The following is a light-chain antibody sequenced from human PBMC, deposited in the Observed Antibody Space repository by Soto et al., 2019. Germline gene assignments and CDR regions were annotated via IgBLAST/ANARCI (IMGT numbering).Light chain of an antibody. CDR2: EVS. V-gene: IGLV2-8*01. Sequence: QSALTQPPSASGSPGQSVTISCTGTSSDVGGYNYVSWYQQHPGKAPKLMIYEVSKRPSGVPDRFSGSKSGNTASLTVPGLQAEDEADYYCSSYAGSSYVFGTGTKLTVL. J-gene: IGLJ1*01. CDR3: SSYAGSSYV. CDR1: SSDVGGYNY.